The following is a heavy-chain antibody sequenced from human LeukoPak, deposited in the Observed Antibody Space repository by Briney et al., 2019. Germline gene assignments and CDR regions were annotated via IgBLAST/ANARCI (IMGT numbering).Heavy chain of an antibody. J-gene: IGHJ4*02. CDR2: ISYDGSNK. CDR1: GFTFSSYG. V-gene: IGHV3-30*18. Sequence: GGPLSLSCAASGFTFSSYGMNGVRQAPGKGREGVAVISYDGSNKYYADSVKGRFTISRDNSKNTLYLQMNSLRAEDTAVYYCAKDLAAAAGTFDYWGQGTLVTVSS. CDR3: AKDLAAAAGTFDY. D-gene: IGHD6-13*01.